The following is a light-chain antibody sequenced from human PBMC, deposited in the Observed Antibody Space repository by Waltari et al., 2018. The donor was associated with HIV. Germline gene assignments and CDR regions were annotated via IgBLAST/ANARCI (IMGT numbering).Light chain of an antibody. J-gene: IGLJ2*01. CDR3: QSADSSGTYVV. V-gene: IGLV3-25*03. CDR2: KDN. CDR1: ALPKQY. Sequence: SYELTQPPSVSVSPGQTARITCSGDALPKQYAYWYQQKPGQAPVVVIYKDNERPSGIPEGFSGSSSGTTVTLTISGVQAEDEADYYCQSADSSGTYVVFGGGTKLTVL.